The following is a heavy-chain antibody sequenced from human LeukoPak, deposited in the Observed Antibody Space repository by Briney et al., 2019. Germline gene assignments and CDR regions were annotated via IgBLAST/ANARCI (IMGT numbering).Heavy chain of an antibody. D-gene: IGHD3-3*01. Sequence: GGSLRLSCAASEFTFNNYWMHWVRQAPGKGLVWVSRIKNDGKITTYADSVKGRFTTSRDNAKNAFYLQMNSLRVEDTAVYYCLLIILGGSSQHWGQGTLVTVSS. CDR3: LLIILGGSSQH. CDR2: IKNDGKIT. J-gene: IGHJ1*01. CDR1: EFTFNNYW. V-gene: IGHV3-74*01.